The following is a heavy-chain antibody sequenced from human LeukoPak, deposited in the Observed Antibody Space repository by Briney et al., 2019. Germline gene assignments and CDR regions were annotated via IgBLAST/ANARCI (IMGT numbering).Heavy chain of an antibody. J-gene: IGHJ4*02. V-gene: IGHV4-4*07. Sequence: SEILSLTCTVSGGSISTYYWSWIRQPAGKGLEWIGRIYTNENTNYNPSLMSRVTMSVHQSKHQFLTKLNSVTAADTAVYYCARAAAAAGGQYFDNWGQGTLVAVSS. CDR2: IYTNENT. CDR3: ARAAAAAGGQYFDN. D-gene: IGHD6-13*01. CDR1: GGSISTYY.